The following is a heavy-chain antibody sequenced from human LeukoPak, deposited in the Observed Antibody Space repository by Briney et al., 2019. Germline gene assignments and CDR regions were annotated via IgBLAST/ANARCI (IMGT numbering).Heavy chain of an antibody. D-gene: IGHD2-8*02. Sequence: SETLSLNCTVSGDSICSSYWTWIRQPAEGGLEWIGIMYRHGRTNYNPSLNSRVTMSVDTSKNQFSLKLSSVTAADTAMYYCARKTGGGAFDLWGQGTMVTVSS. V-gene: IGHV4-4*07. J-gene: IGHJ3*01. CDR2: MYRHGRT. CDR3: ARKTGGGAFDL. CDR1: GDSICSSY.